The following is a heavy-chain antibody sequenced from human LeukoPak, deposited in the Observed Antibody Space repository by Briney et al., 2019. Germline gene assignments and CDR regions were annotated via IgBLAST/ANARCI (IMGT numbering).Heavy chain of an antibody. V-gene: IGHV4-59*01. Sequence: SETLSLTCTVSGGSISSYYWSWIRQPPGKGLEWIGYTYYSGSTNYNPSLKSRVTISVDTSKNQFSLKLSSVTAADTAVYYCARETIRGFDPWGQGTLVTVSS. J-gene: IGHJ5*02. D-gene: IGHD1/OR15-1a*01. CDR2: TYYSGST. CDR3: ARETIRGFDP. CDR1: GGSISSYY.